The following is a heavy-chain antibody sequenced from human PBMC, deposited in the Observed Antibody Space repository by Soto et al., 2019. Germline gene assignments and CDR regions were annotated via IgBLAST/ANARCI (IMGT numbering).Heavy chain of an antibody. Sequence: PSETLSLTCAVYGGSFSGYYWSWIRQPPGKGLEWIGEINHSGSTNYNPSLKSRVTISVDTSKNQFSLKLSSVTAADTAVYYCARGLAQQSSPDYWGQGTLVTVSS. CDR1: GGSFSGYY. J-gene: IGHJ4*02. D-gene: IGHD1-26*01. CDR3: ARGLAQQSSPDY. V-gene: IGHV4-34*01. CDR2: INHSGST.